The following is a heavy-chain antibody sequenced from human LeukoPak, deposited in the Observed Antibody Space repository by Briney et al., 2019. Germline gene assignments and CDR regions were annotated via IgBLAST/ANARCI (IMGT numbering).Heavy chain of an antibody. CDR3: ARGIAAVIHSRPYWFDP. CDR1: AGSLSSYY. CDR2: IYTSGST. D-gene: IGHD6-13*01. V-gene: IGHV4-4*09. Sequence: SETLSLTCTVSAGSLSSYYWSWIRQPPGKVLEWIGYIYTSGSTNYNPSLKSRVTISVDTSKNQFSLKLSSVTAADTAVYYCARGIAAVIHSRPYWFDPWGQGTLVTVSS. J-gene: IGHJ5*02.